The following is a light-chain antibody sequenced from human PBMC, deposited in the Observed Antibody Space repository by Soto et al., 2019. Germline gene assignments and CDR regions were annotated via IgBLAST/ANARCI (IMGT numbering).Light chain of an antibody. CDR1: QSISSW. CDR3: QQYNSYSWT. CDR2: KAS. Sequence: QMTQSPSSLSASVGGRVTITCRASQSISSWLAWYQQKPGKAPKLLIYKASSLESGVPSRFSGSGSGTEFTLTISSLQPDDFATYYCQQYNSYSWTFGQGTKVDIK. J-gene: IGKJ1*01. V-gene: IGKV1-5*03.